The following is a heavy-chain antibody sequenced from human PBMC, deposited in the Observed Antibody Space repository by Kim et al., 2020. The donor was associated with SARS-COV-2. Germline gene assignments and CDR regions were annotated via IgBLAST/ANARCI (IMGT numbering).Heavy chain of an antibody. CDR3: AKEGNYYDSRGYAFDI. J-gene: IGHJ3*02. D-gene: IGHD3-22*01. Sequence: SVKGRFTITRDNSTNTLYLQMNTLRAEDTAVYYCAKEGNYYDSRGYAFDIWGQGTMVTVSS. V-gene: IGHV3-30*02.